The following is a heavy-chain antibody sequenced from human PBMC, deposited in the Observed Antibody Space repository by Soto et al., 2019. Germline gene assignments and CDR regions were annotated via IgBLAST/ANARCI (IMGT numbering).Heavy chain of an antibody. CDR2: INPKSGGT. V-gene: IGHV1-2*04. Sequence: GASVKVSCKAPGYSFTDYHIHWVRQAPGQGLEWLGRINPKSGGTSTAQKFQGWVTMTTDTSIGTASMELTRLTSDDTAIYYCARGDSTDCSNGVCSFFYNHDMDVWGQGTTVTVSS. CDR3: ARGDSTDCSNGVCSFFYNHDMDV. CDR1: GYSFTDYH. D-gene: IGHD2-8*01. J-gene: IGHJ6*02.